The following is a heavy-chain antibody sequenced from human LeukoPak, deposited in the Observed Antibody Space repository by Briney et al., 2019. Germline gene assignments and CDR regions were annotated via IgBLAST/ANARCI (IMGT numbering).Heavy chain of an antibody. CDR1: GGSISSGGHY. CDR3: ARGDFWSGSDL. V-gene: IGHV4-61*08. Sequence: SETLSLTCTVSGGSISSGGHYWSWIRQPPGKGLEWIGYIYYSGSTNYNPSLKSRVTISVDTSKNQFSLKLSSVTAADTAVYYCARGDFWSGSDLWGRGTLVTVSS. CDR2: IYYSGST. J-gene: IGHJ2*01. D-gene: IGHD3-3*01.